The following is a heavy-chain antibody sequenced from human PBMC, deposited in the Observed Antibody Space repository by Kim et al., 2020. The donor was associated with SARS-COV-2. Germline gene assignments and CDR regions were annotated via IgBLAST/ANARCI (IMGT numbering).Heavy chain of an antibody. CDR3: AKDPADIVVVVAASGGWFDP. CDR2: ISGSGGST. D-gene: IGHD2-15*01. V-gene: IGHV3-23*01. Sequence: GGSLRPSCAASGFTFSSYAMSWVRQAPGKGLEWVSAISGSGGSTYYADSVKGRFTISRDNSKNTLYLQMNSLRAEDTAVYYCAKDPADIVVVVAASGGWFDPWGQGTLVTVSS. CDR1: GFTFSSYA. J-gene: IGHJ5*02.